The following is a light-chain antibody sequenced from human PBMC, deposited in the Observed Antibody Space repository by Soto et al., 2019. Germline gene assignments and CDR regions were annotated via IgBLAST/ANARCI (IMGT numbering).Light chain of an antibody. J-gene: IGKJ3*01. Sequence: DIVMTQSPESLPVSLGERATINCKSSQSVLYTSNNQNYLAWYQQKPRQPPKLLIYWASTRESGVPARFSGSGSGTDFTLAISSLEAEDVAVYYCQQYYRTPFTFGPGTKVDIK. V-gene: IGKV4-1*01. CDR1: QSVLYTSNNQNY. CDR2: WAS. CDR3: QQYYRTPFT.